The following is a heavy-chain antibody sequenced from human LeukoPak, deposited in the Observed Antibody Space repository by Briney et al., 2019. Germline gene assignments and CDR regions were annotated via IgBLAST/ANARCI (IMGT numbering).Heavy chain of an antibody. CDR1: GGSISSGDYY. Sequence: SETLSLTCTVSGGSISSGDYYWSWIRQPPGKGLEWIGYIYYSGSTYYNPSLKSRVTISVDTSKNQFSLKLSSVTAADTAVYYCAVTTNTVYCNSTSCYEPVFDYWGQGTLVTVSS. J-gene: IGHJ4*02. CDR2: IYYSGST. V-gene: IGHV4-30-4*01. D-gene: IGHD2-2*01. CDR3: AVTTNTVYCNSTSCYEPVFDY.